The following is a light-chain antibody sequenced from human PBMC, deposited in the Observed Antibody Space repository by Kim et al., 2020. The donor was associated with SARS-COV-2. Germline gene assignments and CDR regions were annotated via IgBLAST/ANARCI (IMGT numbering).Light chain of an antibody. CDR1: QGITYW. CDR2: KAS. Sequence: DIQMTQSPSTLSASVGERVTITCRASQGITYWLAWYQQKPGRAPNLLIYKASTLETGVPSRFSGSGSGTEFTLTISSLQPDDFATYYCQQYSDYPWTFGQGTKVDNK. J-gene: IGKJ1*01. CDR3: QQYSDYPWT. V-gene: IGKV1-5*03.